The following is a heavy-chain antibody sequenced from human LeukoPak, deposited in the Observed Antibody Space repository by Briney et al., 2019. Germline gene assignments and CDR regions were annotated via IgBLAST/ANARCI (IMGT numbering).Heavy chain of an antibody. J-gene: IGHJ6*01. Sequence: ASVKVSCKASGYTFTSYAMHWVRQAPGQRLEWMGWVNAGNGNTKYSQKFQGRVTITRDTSASTAYMELSSLRSEDTAVYYCAREISGDYYGSGSASYGMDVWGKGPRSPSPQ. CDR1: GYTFTSYA. V-gene: IGHV1-3*01. CDR3: AREISGDYYGSGSASYGMDV. D-gene: IGHD3-10*01. CDR2: VNAGNGNT.